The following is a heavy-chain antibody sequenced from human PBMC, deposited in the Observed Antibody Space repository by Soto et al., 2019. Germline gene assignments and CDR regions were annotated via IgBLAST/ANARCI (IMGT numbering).Heavy chain of an antibody. Sequence: GESLKISCKGSGYSFTSYWISWVRQMPGKGLEWMGRIDPSDSYTKYDPSLESRVTISVDTSKNQFSLKLTSVTAADTAVYYCAGGSQDSYYYWAQGTLVTVSS. CDR3: AGGSQDSYYY. CDR2: IDPSDSYT. CDR1: GYSFTSYW. J-gene: IGHJ4*02. D-gene: IGHD5-18*01. V-gene: IGHV5-10-1*01.